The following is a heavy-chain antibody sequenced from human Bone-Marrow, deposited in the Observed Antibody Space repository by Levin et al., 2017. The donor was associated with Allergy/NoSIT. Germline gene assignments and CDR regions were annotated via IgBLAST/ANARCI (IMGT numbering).Heavy chain of an antibody. CDR2: INPNSGGT. Sequence: ASVKVSCKASGYTFTGYYMHWVRQAPGQGLEWMGWINPNSGGTNYAQKFQGRVTMTRDTSISTAYMELSRLRSDDTAVYYCARVGPVLTTSQPVVPAAIDDAFDIWGQGTMVTVSS. J-gene: IGHJ3*02. D-gene: IGHD2-2*01. CDR1: GYTFTGYY. CDR3: ARVGPVLTTSQPVVPAAIDDAFDI. V-gene: IGHV1-2*02.